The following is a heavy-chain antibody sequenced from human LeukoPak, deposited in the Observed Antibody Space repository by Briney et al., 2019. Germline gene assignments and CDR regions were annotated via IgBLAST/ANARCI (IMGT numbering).Heavy chain of an antibody. D-gene: IGHD3-10*01. Sequence: TGGSLRLSCAASGFTFSSCGMHWVRQAPGKGLEWVTVIFYDGNNKYYADSVKGRFTISRDNSKNTLYLQMNSLRADDTAVYYCARDRYYGSGINWYFDLWGRGTLVTVSS. CDR1: GFTFSSCG. J-gene: IGHJ2*01. V-gene: IGHV3-33*01. CDR2: IFYDGNNK. CDR3: ARDRYYGSGINWYFDL.